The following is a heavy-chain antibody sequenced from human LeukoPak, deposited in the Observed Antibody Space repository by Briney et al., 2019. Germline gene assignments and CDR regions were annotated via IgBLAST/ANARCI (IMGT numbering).Heavy chain of an antibody. CDR1: GFTFGSYG. CDR2: IRYDGSNK. Sequence: PGGSLRLSCAASGFTFGSYGMHWVRQAPGKGLERVAFIRYDGSNKYYADSVKGRFTISRDNSKNTLYLQMNSLRAEDTAVYYCAKDLYQLQTPYEFDYWGQGTLVTVSS. V-gene: IGHV3-30*02. J-gene: IGHJ4*02. CDR3: AKDLYQLQTPYEFDY. D-gene: IGHD3-3*01.